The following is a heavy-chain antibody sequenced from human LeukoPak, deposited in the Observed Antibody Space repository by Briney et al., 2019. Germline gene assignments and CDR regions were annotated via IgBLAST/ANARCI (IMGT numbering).Heavy chain of an antibody. CDR3: ARGGGHDY. Sequence: PGGSLRLSCAASGFTFNTYAMTWVRQAPGKGLEWVSTIGIGGDTFYADSVKGRFTISRDNSKSTVYLQMNSLRVDDTALYYCARGGGHDYWGQGTLVTASS. V-gene: IGHV3-23*01. D-gene: IGHD2-15*01. J-gene: IGHJ4*02. CDR1: GFTFNTYA. CDR2: IGIGGDT.